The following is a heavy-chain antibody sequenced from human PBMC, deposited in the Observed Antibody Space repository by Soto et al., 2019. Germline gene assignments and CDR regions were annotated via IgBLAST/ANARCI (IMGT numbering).Heavy chain of an antibody. D-gene: IGHD2-21*01. CDR1: GYTFTNYA. Sequence: QVQLVQSGAEVKEPGASVKVSCRASGYTFTNYAIHWVRQAPGQRLEWMGWLNPGNGNTKYPQKFQGRVTITRETSASTAYMCLSSLRSEDTAVYFCARDQGIPYCGGDCYSDWYFDLWGRGTLVTVSS. CDR2: LNPGNGNT. J-gene: IGHJ2*01. V-gene: IGHV1-3*01. CDR3: ARDQGIPYCGGDCYSDWYFDL.